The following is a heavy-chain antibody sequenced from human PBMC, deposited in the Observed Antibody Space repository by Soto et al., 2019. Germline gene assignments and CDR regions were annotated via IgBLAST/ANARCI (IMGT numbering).Heavy chain of an antibody. D-gene: IGHD3-22*01. CDR1: GGSFRGSS. CDR2: IIHRGST. Sequence: QVQLQQWGAGRLKPSETLSLTCAAKGGSFRGSSWGWIRQPPGKGLEWLGEIIHRGSTNYNPSPKSRVTISVDTSKNQFSLKLSSVTAADTAVYYCARGAIVVVIRRNRWFDPWGQGTLVTVSS. CDR3: ARGAIVVVIRRNRWFDP. V-gene: IGHV4-34*01. J-gene: IGHJ5*02.